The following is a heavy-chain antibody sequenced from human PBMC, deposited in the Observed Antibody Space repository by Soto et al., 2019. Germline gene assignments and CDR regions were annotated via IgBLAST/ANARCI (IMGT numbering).Heavy chain of an antibody. Sequence: PSETLSLTCTASGGSISSYYWSWIRQPLGKGLEWIGYIYYSGSTNYNPSLKSRVTISVDTSKNPFSLKLSSVTAADTAVYYCARGTYYYDSSGYYGGAFDIWGQGTMVTVSS. J-gene: IGHJ3*02. CDR2: IYYSGST. V-gene: IGHV4-59*01. CDR1: GGSISSYY. CDR3: ARGTYYYDSSGYYGGAFDI. D-gene: IGHD3-22*01.